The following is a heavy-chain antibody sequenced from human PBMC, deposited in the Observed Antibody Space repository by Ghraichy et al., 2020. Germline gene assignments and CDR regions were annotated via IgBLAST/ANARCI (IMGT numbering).Heavy chain of an antibody. CDR3: ATGAVAGTGAY. CDR2: INHSGST. J-gene: IGHJ4*02. V-gene: IGHV4-34*01. D-gene: IGHD6-19*01. Sequence: SQTLSLTCAVYGGSFSGYYWSWIRQPPGKGLEWIGEINHSGSTNYNPSLKSRVTISVDTSKNQFSLKLSSVTAADTAVYYCATGAVAGTGAYWGQGTLVTVSS. CDR1: GGSFSGYY.